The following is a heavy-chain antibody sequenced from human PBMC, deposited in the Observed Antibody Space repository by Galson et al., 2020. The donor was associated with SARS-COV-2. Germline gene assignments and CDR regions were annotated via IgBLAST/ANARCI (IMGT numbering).Heavy chain of an antibody. CDR1: GGYISSSSYY. D-gene: IGHD3-10*01. Sequence: SETMSLTCTVSGGYISSSSYYWGWIRQPPGKGLEWIANIYYSGITYYNPSLKSRVTISVDTSKNQFSLKLNSVTAADTAVYYCASEYYFGSGSYPGIWGQGTMVTVAS. CDR3: ASEYYFGSGSYPGI. CDR2: IYYSGIT. J-gene: IGHJ3*02. V-gene: IGHV4-39*01.